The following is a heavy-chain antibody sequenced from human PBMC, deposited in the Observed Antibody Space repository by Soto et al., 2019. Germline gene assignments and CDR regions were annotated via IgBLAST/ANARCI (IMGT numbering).Heavy chain of an antibody. CDR3: ARTDTSGTGTYYGMDV. CDR1: GGSISSSSYY. Sequence: PSETLSLTCTVSGGSISSSSYYWGWIRQPPGKGLEWIGSIYYSGSTYYNPSLKSRVTISVDTSKNQFSLKLSSVTAADTAVYYCARTDTSGTGTYYGMDVWGQGTTVTVS. D-gene: IGHD1-1*01. CDR2: IYYSGST. J-gene: IGHJ6*02. V-gene: IGHV4-39*01.